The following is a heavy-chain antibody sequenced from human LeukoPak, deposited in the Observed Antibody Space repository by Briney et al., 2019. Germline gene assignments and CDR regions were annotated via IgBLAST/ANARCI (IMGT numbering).Heavy chain of an antibody. Sequence: SETLSLTCAVSGGSISSSNWWSWVRQPPGKGLEWIGEIYHSESTNYNPSLKSRVTISVDKSKNQFSLQLNSVTAADTAVYYCARIVVAGYDYNYYMDVWGRGTTVTVSS. J-gene: IGHJ6*03. V-gene: IGHV4-4*02. D-gene: IGHD6-19*01. CDR1: GGSISSSNW. CDR2: IYHSEST. CDR3: ARIVVAGYDYNYYMDV.